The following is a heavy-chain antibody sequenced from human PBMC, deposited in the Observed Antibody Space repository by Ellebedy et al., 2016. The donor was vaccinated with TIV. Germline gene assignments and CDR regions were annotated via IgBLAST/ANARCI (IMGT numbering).Heavy chain of an antibody. D-gene: IGHD1-26*01. CDR2: IYYTGTT. J-gene: IGHJ4*02. CDR3: ARRLAGEPYYFDY. V-gene: IGHV4-30-4*01. CDR1: DDSIHSGDYY. Sequence: SETLSLTCTVSDDSIHSGDYYWSWVRQPPGTGLEWIGYIYYTGTTYYNPSLRSRVSISLDMSKNHFSLGVTSVTAADTAVYYCARRLAGEPYYFDYWGLGTVVTVSP.